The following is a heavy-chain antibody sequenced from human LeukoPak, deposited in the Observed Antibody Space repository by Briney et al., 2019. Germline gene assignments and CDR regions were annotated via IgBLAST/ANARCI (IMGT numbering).Heavy chain of an antibody. CDR2: MSPNSGNT. CDR3: TRGPPNWGFDF. J-gene: IGHJ4*02. Sequence: ASVKVSCKASGYIFTTYDINWVRQVSGHRLEWLGWMSPNSGNTGYAQXFQGRVLMTRSTALSTAYMELSSLNSDDTAVYYCTRGPPNWGFDFWGQGTLVTVSS. V-gene: IGHV1-8*01. D-gene: IGHD7-27*01. CDR1: GYIFTTYD.